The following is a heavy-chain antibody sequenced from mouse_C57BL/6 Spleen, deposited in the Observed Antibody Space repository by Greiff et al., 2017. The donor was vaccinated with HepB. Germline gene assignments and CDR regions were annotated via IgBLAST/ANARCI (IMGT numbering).Heavy chain of an antibody. CDR3: ARCPKFPGYFDV. Sequence: EVMLVESGGGLVQPGGSLSLSCAASGFTFTDYYMSWVRQPPGKALEWLGFIRNKANGYTTEYSASVKGRFTISRDNSQSILDLQVNALRAEDCATYDCARCPKFPGYFDVWGTGTTVTVSS. CDR1: GFTFTDYY. J-gene: IGHJ1*03. V-gene: IGHV7-3*01. CDR2: IRNKANGYTT.